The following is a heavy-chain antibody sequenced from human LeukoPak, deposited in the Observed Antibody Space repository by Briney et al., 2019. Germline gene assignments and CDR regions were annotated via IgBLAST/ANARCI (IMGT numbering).Heavy chain of an antibody. CDR1: GFTFDDYG. CDR3: ARMRVVWDLDDAFDI. Sequence: GGSLRLSCAASGFTFDDYGMNWVRQAPGKGLEWVACINWNGGTTVYADSVKGRFTISRDNAKNSLYLQMNSLRAEDTALYYCARMRVVWDLDDAFDIWGRGTMVTVSS. J-gene: IGHJ3*02. V-gene: IGHV3-20*04. D-gene: IGHD1-26*01. CDR2: INWNGGTT.